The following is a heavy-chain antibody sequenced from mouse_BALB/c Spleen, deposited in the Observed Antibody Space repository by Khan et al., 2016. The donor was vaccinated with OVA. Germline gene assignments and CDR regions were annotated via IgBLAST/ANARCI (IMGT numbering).Heavy chain of an antibody. CDR1: GFTFSSYA. CDR2: IGSGGST. J-gene: IGHJ2*01. Sequence: EVELVESGGGLVKPGGSLKLSCAASGFTFSSYAMSWVRQSPEKRLEWVASIGSGGSTYYPDSVKGRFTISRDDARNILYLQMSSLRSDDTAMYYCARGYGSSGVDYWGQGTTLTVSS. CDR3: ARGYGSSGVDY. D-gene: IGHD1-1*01. V-gene: IGHV5-6-5*01.